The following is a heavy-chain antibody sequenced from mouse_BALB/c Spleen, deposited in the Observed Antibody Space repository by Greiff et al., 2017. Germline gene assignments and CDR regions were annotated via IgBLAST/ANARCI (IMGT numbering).Heavy chain of an antibody. V-gene: IGHV1-87*01. CDR1: GYTFTSYW. Sequence: VKLMESGAELARPGASVKLSCKASGYTFTSYWMQWVKQRPGQGLEWIGAIYPGDGDTRYTQKFKGKATLTADKSSSTAYMQLSSLASEDSAVYYCARGGAPFDYWGQGTTLTVSS. J-gene: IGHJ2*01. CDR2: IYPGDGDT. D-gene: IGHD6-1*01. CDR3: ARGGAPFDY.